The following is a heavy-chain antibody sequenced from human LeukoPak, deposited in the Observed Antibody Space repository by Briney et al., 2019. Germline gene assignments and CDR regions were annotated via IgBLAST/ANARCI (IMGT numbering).Heavy chain of an antibody. CDR1: GFSLSNYD. D-gene: IGHD1-7*01. J-gene: IGHJ4*02. CDR3: AKVNWNYPGF. CDR2: ISVRGTHT. V-gene: IGHV3-23*01. Sequence: GGSLRLSCAASGFSLSNYDMYWVRQAPGKGVEEVSGISVRGTHTHYAESVKGRFTVSTDSSKNTLFLQMNSMRAEDSAIYYCAKVNWNYPGFWGQGTLVTVSS.